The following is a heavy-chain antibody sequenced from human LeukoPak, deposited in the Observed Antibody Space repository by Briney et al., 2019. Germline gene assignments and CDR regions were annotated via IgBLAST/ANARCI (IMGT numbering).Heavy chain of an antibody. D-gene: IGHD6-13*01. Sequence: PSQTLSLTCSVSGGSINGGGYYWSWIRQHPGKGLEWIGYIHYSGNTYYNTSLLSRVTISIDTSKNEFSLRLRAVTAADTAVYYCASVVDRTAAGGEFDYWGQGALVTVSS. CDR2: IHYSGNT. CDR3: ASVVDRTAAGGEFDY. CDR1: GGSINGGGYY. V-gene: IGHV4-31*03. J-gene: IGHJ4*02.